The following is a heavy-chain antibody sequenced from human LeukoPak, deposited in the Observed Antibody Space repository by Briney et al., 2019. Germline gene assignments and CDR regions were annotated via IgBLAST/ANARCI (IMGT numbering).Heavy chain of an antibody. CDR2: LSGDKKYI. J-gene: IGHJ4*02. D-gene: IGHD1-26*01. V-gene: IGHV3-21*01. CDR3: ARWSPQSYRKYYLDS. Sequence: GGSLRLSCAASGFTFSTYSLYWVRQAPGKGLEWLSSLSGDKKYIYYADSVKGRFTISRDNAKNSLYLQMNSLSAEDTAVYYCARWSPQSYRKYYLDSWGQGTLVTVSS. CDR1: GFTFSTYS.